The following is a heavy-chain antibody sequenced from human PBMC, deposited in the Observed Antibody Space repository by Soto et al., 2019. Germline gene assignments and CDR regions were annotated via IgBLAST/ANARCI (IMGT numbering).Heavy chain of an antibody. Sequence: QVQLVQSGAEVKKPGSSVKVSCKASGGTFSSYTISWVRQAPGQGLEWMGRIIPILGIANYAQKFQGRVTITADKSTSTAYMELSSLRSEDTAVYYCARDPTYGSGSYYPSRLYYSYGMDVWCQGTTVTVSS. D-gene: IGHD3-10*01. V-gene: IGHV1-69*08. J-gene: IGHJ6*02. CDR2: IIPILGIA. CDR1: GGTFSSYT. CDR3: ARDPTYGSGSYYPSRLYYSYGMDV.